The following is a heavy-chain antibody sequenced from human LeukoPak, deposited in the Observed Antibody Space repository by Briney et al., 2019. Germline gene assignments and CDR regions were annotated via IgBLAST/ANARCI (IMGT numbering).Heavy chain of an antibody. V-gene: IGHV3-7*01. CDR3: ASQGFDY. J-gene: IGHJ4*02. CDR2: IKQDGSEK. Sequence: TGGPWSPPCEASGFPFSSIWMSWFGKLPGKGLEWVANIKQDGSEKYYVDSVKGRFTISRDNAKNSLYLQMNSLRAEDTAVYYCASQGFDYWGQGTLVTVSS. CDR1: GFPFSSIW.